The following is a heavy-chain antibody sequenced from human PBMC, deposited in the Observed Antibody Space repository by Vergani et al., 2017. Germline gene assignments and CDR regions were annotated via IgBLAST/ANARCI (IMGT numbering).Heavy chain of an antibody. Sequence: QLQLQESGPGLVKPSETLSLTCTVSGGSISSSSYYWGWIRQPPGNGLEWIGSIYYSGSTYYNPSLKSRVTISVDTSKNQFSLKLSSVTAADTAVYYCARGIILTGYYFDPWGQGTLVTVSS. D-gene: IGHD3-9*01. CDR1: GGSISSSSYY. J-gene: IGHJ5*02. CDR3: ARGIILTGYYFDP. V-gene: IGHV4-39*01. CDR2: IYYSGST.